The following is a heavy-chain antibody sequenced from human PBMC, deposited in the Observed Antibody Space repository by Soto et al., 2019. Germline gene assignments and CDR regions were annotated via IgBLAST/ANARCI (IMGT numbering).Heavy chain of an antibody. J-gene: IGHJ6*02. V-gene: IGHV4-4*02. CDR2: IFRSGST. CDR1: SGSISNDNW. Sequence: QVQLQESGPGLVKPSGTLSLTCAVSSGSISNDNWWNWVRQPPGKGLEWIGEIFRSGSTHYNPSLKSRVTISLDMSTNQFSLHLSSVTAADTDVYYCATNSYYSLGVWGQGTTVTVSS. CDR3: ATNSYYSLGV.